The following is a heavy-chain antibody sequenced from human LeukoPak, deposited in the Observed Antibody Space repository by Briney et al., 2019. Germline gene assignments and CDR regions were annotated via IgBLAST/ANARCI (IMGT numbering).Heavy chain of an antibody. D-gene: IGHD2-2*01. J-gene: IGHJ4*02. CDR2: IYYSGST. V-gene: IGHV4-39*01. CDR1: GGSISSSSYY. CDR3: TVVVPAARIFDY. Sequence: SETLSLTCTVSGGSISSSSYYWGWIRQPPGKGLEWIGSIYYSGSTYYNPSLKSRVTISVDTSKNQFSLKLSSVTAADTAVYYCTVVVPAARIFDYWGQGTLVTVSS.